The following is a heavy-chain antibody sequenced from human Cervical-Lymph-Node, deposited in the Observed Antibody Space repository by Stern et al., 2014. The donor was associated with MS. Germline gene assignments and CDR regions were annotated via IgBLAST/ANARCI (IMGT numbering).Heavy chain of an antibody. CDR1: GFTFDDYS. J-gene: IGHJ4*02. CDR3: AKHGGGMVAQFDY. D-gene: IGHD2-15*01. Sequence: EVLLVDSGGGLVQPGRSLRLSCAASGFTFDDYSMHWVRQAPGKGLEWVSVISWNSGTIDYADSVKGRFTISRDNTKNSLYLQMNSLRPEDTALYYCAKHGGGMVAQFDYWGQGILVTVSS. V-gene: IGHV3-9*01. CDR2: ISWNSGTI.